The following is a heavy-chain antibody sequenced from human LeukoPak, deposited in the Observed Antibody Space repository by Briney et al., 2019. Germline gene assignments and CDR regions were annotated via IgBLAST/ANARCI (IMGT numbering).Heavy chain of an antibody. D-gene: IGHD1-14*01. CDR3: ATEPLQIDIPQAPLDY. J-gene: IGHJ4*02. V-gene: IGHV3-21*01. CDR1: GFTFSSXX. Sequence: LSXXASGFTFSSXXMNXVRQXPXXXXXXVSXISSTSTHIFYAASLEGRFTISRDNAKNSLFLHMNSLRAEDTAVYYCATEPLQIDIPQAPLDYWGQGTLVTVSS. CDR2: ISSTSTHI.